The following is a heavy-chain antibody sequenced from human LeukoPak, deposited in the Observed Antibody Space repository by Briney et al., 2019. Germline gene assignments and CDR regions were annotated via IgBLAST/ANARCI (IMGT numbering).Heavy chain of an antibody. CDR2: INWNGGST. CDR3: ANDLGWIQLNLG. J-gene: IGHJ4*02. D-gene: IGHD5-18*01. V-gene: IGHV3-20*04. CDR1: GFTFDDYG. Sequence: GGSLRLSCAASGFTFDDYGMSWVRQVPGKGLEWVSGINWNGGSTGYADSVKGRFTISRDNAKNSLFLQMNSLRAEDTAVYYCANDLGWIQLNLGRGQGTLVTVSS.